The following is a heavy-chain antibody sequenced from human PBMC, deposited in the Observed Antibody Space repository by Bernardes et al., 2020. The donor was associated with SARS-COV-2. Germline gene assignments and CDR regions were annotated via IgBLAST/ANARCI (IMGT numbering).Heavy chain of an antibody. CDR1: GFNFNNYG. D-gene: IGHD3-3*02. V-gene: IGHV3-30*03. J-gene: IGHJ4*02. Sequence: GGSLRLSRAASGFNFNNYGMNWVRQAPGKGLEWVAVISYEGSIIFYGDSVKGRFTISRDNSKKTVYLQMTSLRAEDTAVYYCARRGDIFELGRPSPDYWGQGTLVTVSS. CDR3: ARRGDIFELGRPSPDY. CDR2: ISYEGSII.